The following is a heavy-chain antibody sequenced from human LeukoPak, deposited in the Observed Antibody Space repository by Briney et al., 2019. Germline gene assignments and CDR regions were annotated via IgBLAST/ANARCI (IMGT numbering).Heavy chain of an antibody. CDR3: AKDLAYYDFWSGYYLGY. CDR2: ISGSGGST. CDR1: GFTFSSYA. Sequence: GGSLRLSCAASGFTFSSYAMSWVRQAPGKGLEWVSAISGSGGSTYYADSVKGRFTISRDNSKNTLYLQMNSLRAEDTAVYYCAKDLAYYDFWSGYYLGYWGQGTLVTVSS. D-gene: IGHD3-3*01. V-gene: IGHV3-23*01. J-gene: IGHJ4*02.